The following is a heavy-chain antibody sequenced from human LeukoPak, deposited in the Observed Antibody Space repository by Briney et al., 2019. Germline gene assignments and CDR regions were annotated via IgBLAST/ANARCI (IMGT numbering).Heavy chain of an antibody. Sequence: GGSLRLSCAASGFTFRSYWMHWVRQAPGKGRVWVSRINSDGSSTIYADSAKGRFTISRDNAKNTLYLQMNSLRAEDTAVYYCARDHLSSGSSPDYYYYYYMDVWGKGTTVTISS. CDR2: INSDGSST. CDR1: GFTFRSYW. CDR3: ARDHLSSGSSPDYYYYYYMDV. D-gene: IGHD6-19*01. J-gene: IGHJ6*03. V-gene: IGHV3-74*01.